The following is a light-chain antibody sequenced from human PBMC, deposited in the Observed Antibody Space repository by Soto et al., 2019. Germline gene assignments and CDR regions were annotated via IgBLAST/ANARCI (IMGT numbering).Light chain of an antibody. CDR3: CSYAGSSYV. CDR2: EGS. CDR1: SSNIGSEY. J-gene: IGLJ1*01. V-gene: IGLV2-23*01. Sequence: QSVLTQVPSASGTPGQTVTISCSGSSSNIGSEYVYWYQQLPGTAPKLMIYEGSKRPSGVSNRFSGSKSGNTASLTISGLQAEDEADYYCCSYAGSSYVFGTGTKVTVL.